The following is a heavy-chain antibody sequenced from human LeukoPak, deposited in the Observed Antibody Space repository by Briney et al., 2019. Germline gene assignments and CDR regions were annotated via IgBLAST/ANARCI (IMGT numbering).Heavy chain of an antibody. CDR1: GFTFSSYA. Sequence: GGSLRLSCAASGFTFSSYAVSWVRQAPGKGLEWVSAISGSGGSTYYADSVKGRFTISRDNSKNTLCLQMNSLRAEDTAVYYCAKVRGYDSSGYYSYWGQGTLVTVSS. CDR3: AKVRGYDSSGYYSY. V-gene: IGHV3-23*01. CDR2: ISGSGGST. J-gene: IGHJ4*02. D-gene: IGHD3-22*01.